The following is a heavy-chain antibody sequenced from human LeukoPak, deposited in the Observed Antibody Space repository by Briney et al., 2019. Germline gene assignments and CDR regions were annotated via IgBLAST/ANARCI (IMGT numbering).Heavy chain of an antibody. J-gene: IGHJ4*02. CDR1: GFTFNRFG. Sequence: GGSLRLSCATSGFTFNRFGMHWVRQAPGKGLEWVAVIWYDGSNKDYADSVKGRFTISRDNSKNTLYLQMSGLRAEDTAVYYCAKKFRGTTVISGDYFDYWGQGTLVTVSS. D-gene: IGHD4-17*01. CDR3: AKKFRGTTVISGDYFDY. V-gene: IGHV3-33*06. CDR2: IWYDGSNK.